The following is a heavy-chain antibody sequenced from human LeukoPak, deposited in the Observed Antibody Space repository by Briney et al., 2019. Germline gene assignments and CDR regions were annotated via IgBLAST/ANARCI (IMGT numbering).Heavy chain of an antibody. CDR2: ISSSSTTI. CDR1: GFGFSGSS. J-gene: IGHJ4*02. V-gene: IGHV3-48*01. CDR3: ARTFDY. Sequence: GGSLRLSCAASGFGFSGSSMNWVRQAPGEGLEWLSYISSSSTTIYYADSVKGRFTISRDNAKNSLYLQMNSLRVEDTAVYYCARTFDYWGQGTLVTVSS.